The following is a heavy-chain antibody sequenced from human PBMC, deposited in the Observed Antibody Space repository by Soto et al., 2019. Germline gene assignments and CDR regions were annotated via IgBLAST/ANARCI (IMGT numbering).Heavy chain of an antibody. Sequence: ASVKVSCKTSGYTFTDYFLHWVRRAPGQGPQWLGWINAQSGDTLYAQKFRGRVTLTRDTSMNTAYMELTSLRSDDTAVYFCARTMVSVPLGGSYFYGVGVWGQGTKVTVSS. CDR1: GYTFTDYF. J-gene: IGHJ6*02. D-gene: IGHD2-8*01. CDR2: INAQSGDT. CDR3: ARTMVSVPLGGSYFYGVGV. V-gene: IGHV1-2*02.